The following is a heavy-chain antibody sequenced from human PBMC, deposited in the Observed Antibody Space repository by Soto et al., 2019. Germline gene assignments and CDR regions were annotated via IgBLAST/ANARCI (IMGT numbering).Heavy chain of an antibody. CDR1: GYTLTRYG. CDR3: AREVFRYFDL. V-gene: IGHV1-18*01. J-gene: IGHJ2*01. D-gene: IGHD1-20*01. Sequence: QVHLVQSGAEVKKPGASVKVSCKASGYTLTRYGITWVRQAPGQGLEWMGTISANNANTNHAQKLQGTLTMTTDTSTSTAYMELRSLTSDDTAVYYCAREVFRYFDLWGRGTLVSVSS. CDR2: ISANNANT.